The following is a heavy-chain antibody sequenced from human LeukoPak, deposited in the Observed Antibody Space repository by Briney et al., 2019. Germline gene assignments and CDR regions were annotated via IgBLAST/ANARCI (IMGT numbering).Heavy chain of an antibody. Sequence: GGSLRLSCAASGFTVSSNYMSWVRQAPGKGLEWVSVIYSGGSTYYADSVKGRFTISRDNSKNTLYLQMNSLRAEDTDGYYCASKAAHSRGYDFYEYWGQGTLVTVSS. D-gene: IGHD3-22*01. J-gene: IGHJ4*02. CDR3: ASKAAHSRGYDFYEY. V-gene: IGHV3-53*01. CDR2: IYSGGST. CDR1: GFTVSSNY.